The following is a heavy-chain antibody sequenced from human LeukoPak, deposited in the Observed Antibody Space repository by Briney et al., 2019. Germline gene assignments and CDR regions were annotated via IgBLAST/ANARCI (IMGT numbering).Heavy chain of an antibody. CDR3: AKEDYASATPENWFDP. D-gene: IGHD3-16*01. V-gene: IGHV3-43*02. CDR2: ISGDGGST. J-gene: IGHJ5*02. CDR1: GFTFDDYA. Sequence: GGSLRLSCAASGFTFDDYAMHWVRQAPGKGLEWVSLISGDGGSTYYADSVKGRFTISRDNSKNSLYLQMNSLRTEDTALYYCAKEDYASATPENWFDPWGQGTLVTVSS.